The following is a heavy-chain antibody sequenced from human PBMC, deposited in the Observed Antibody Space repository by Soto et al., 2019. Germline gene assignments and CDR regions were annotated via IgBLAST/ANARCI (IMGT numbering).Heavy chain of an antibody. CDR3: ARDKDRQQLGGNYYYILDV. J-gene: IGHJ6*02. Sequence: QVQLVQSGAEVKKPGSSVKVSCKASGGTFSTSAISWVRQAPGQGLEWVGGIMPVFATPDYAQKFQGRVTITADESTTTADLELTSLRTDDTAVYDCARDKDRQQLGGNYYYILDVWGQGTAITVSS. CDR2: IMPVFATP. D-gene: IGHD3-3*02. CDR1: GGTFSTSA. V-gene: IGHV1-69*12.